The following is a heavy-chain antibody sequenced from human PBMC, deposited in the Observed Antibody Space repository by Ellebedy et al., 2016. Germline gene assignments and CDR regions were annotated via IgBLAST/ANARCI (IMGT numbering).Heavy chain of an antibody. CDR1: GFTFSSYW. D-gene: IGHD6-19*01. CDR2: INSDGSST. CDR3: ARDRLVRGLDY. J-gene: IGHJ4*02. V-gene: IGHV3-74*01. Sequence: GESLKISXAASGFTFSSYWMHWVRQAPGKGLVWVSRINSDGSSTSYADSVKGRFTISRDNAKNTLYLQMNSLRAEDTAVYYCARDRLVRGLDYWGQGTLVTVSS.